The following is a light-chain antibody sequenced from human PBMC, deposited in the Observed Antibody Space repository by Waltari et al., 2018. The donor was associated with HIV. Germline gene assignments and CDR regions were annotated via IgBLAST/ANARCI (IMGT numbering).Light chain of an antibody. CDR2: DVT. CDR3: CSYTSSITGRV. Sequence: QSALTQPASVSGSPGQSITISCTGTSSDVGGYKYVSWYQQYPGNAPKPIIYDVTNRPSGVSNRFSGSKSGNTASLTISGLQAEDEADYYCCSYTSSITGRVFGTGTKVTVL. J-gene: IGLJ1*01. V-gene: IGLV2-14*03. CDR1: SSDVGGYKY.